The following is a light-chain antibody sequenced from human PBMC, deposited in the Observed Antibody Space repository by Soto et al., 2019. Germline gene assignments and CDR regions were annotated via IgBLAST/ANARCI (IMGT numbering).Light chain of an antibody. CDR2: DAS. J-gene: IGKJ2*01. Sequence: DIQMTQSPSTLSASVGDRVTITCRASQSISSWLAWYQQKPGKAPKLLIYDASSLEGGVPSRFDGSGSGTEFTLSISSLQPDEFATYYCQQYYSYSTFGQGTKLEIK. V-gene: IGKV1-5*01. CDR1: QSISSW. CDR3: QQYYSYST.